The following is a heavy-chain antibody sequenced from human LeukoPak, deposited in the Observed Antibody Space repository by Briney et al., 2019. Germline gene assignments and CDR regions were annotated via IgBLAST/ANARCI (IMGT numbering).Heavy chain of an antibody. CDR2: IYSDGTT. V-gene: IGHV3-53*01. D-gene: IGHD3-16*01. Sequence: GGSLRLSCAASGFTVSNNYMSWVRQAPGKKLEWVSDIYSDGTTFYADSVKGRFTISRDNSKNTLYLQMNSLRAEDTAVYYCARDLHGGQGWFDPWGQGTLVTVSS. CDR1: GFTVSNNY. J-gene: IGHJ5*02. CDR3: ARDLHGGQGWFDP.